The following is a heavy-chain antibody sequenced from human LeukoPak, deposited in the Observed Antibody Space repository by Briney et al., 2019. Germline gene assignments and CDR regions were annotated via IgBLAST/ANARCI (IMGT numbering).Heavy chain of an antibody. V-gene: IGHV3-23*01. CDR3: ASRALNGDMDYYYGMDV. Sequence: GGSLRLSCAASGFTFSSYAMSWVRQAPGKGLEWVSAISGSGGSTYYADSVKGRFTISRDNSKNTLYLQMNSLRAEDTAVYYCASRALNGDMDYYYGMDVWGQGTTVTVSS. CDR2: ISGSGGST. CDR1: GFTFSSYA. D-gene: IGHD4-17*01. J-gene: IGHJ6*02.